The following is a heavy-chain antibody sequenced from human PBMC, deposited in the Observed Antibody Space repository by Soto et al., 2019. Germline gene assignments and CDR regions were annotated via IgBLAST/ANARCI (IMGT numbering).Heavy chain of an antibody. CDR3: ATHGSSSGNFDY. Sequence: ASVKVSCKASGGTFSSYAISWVRQAPGQGLEWMGGIIPIFGTANYAQKFQGRVTITADESTSTAYMELSSLRSEDTAVYNCATHGSSSGNFDYWGRGTRVTVSS. V-gene: IGHV1-69*13. CDR2: IIPIFGTA. D-gene: IGHD6-6*01. J-gene: IGHJ4*02. CDR1: GGTFSSYA.